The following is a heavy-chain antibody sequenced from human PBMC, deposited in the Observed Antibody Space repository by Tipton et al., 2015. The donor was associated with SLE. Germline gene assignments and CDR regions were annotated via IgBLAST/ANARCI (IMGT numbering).Heavy chain of an antibody. CDR2: IWYDGSNK. V-gene: IGHV3-33*08. D-gene: IGHD6-19*01. J-gene: IGHJ3*02. Sequence: SLRLSCAAPGFTFSSYGMHWVRQAPGKGLEWVAVIWYDGSNKYYADSVKGRFTISRDNSKNTLYLQMNSLRAEDTAVYYCARARSGVGSAFDIWGRGTKVTVSS. CDR3: ARARSGVGSAFDI. CDR1: GFTFSSYG.